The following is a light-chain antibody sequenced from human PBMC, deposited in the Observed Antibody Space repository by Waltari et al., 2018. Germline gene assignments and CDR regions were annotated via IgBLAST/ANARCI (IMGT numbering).Light chain of an antibody. CDR1: SRDVGTYNY. V-gene: IGLV2-14*03. CDR3: SSYITTNTLEL. Sequence: QSALTQPASVSGSPGQSITISCTGTSRDVGTYNYVPWYQQHPGKAPKLLIYDVSYRPSGVSYRFSGSKSGNTASLTISGLQAEDEADYYCSSYITTNTLELFGGGTSLTVL. J-gene: IGLJ3*02. CDR2: DVS.